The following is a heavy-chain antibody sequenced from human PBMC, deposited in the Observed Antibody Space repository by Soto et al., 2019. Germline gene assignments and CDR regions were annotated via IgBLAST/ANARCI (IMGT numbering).Heavy chain of an antibody. CDR3: ARAYDFWSGQDAFDI. CDR1: GGTFSSYT. V-gene: IGHV1-69*02. J-gene: IGHJ3*02. D-gene: IGHD3-3*01. CDR2: IIPILGIA. Sequence: ASVKVSCKASGGTFSSYTISWVRQAPGQGLEWMGRIIPILGIANYAQKFQGRATITADKSTSTAYMELSSLRSEDTAVYYCARAYDFWSGQDAFDIWGQGTMVTVSS.